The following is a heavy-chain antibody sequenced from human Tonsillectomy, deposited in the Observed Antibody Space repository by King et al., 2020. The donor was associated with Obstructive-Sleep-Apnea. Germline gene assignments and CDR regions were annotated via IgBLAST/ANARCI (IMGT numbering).Heavy chain of an antibody. CDR1: GFTFSSYS. J-gene: IGHJ5*02. CDR3: ARGWLQEGYQLLPSNWFDP. D-gene: IGHD2-2*01. V-gene: IGHV3-48*04. Sequence: VQLVESGGGLVQPGGSLRLSCAASGFTFSSYSMNWVRQAPGKGLEWVSYISSSSSTIYYADSVKGRFTISRDNAKNSLYLQMNSLRAEDTAVYYCARGWLQEGYQLLPSNWFDPWGQGTLVTVSS. CDR2: ISSSSSTI.